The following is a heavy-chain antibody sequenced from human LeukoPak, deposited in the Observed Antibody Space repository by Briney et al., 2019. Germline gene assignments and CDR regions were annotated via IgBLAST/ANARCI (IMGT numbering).Heavy chain of an antibody. CDR2: ISAYNRDT. V-gene: IGHV1-18*01. Sequence: GASVKVSCKASGYTFTSYGISWVRQAPGQGLEWMGWISAYNRDTNYAQKLQGRVAMTTDTSTRTAYMELRSLRSDDTAVYYCARVLGRSGYRALFDYWGQGTLVTVSS. J-gene: IGHJ4*02. CDR1: GYTFTSYG. CDR3: ARVLGRSGYRALFDY. D-gene: IGHD3-22*01.